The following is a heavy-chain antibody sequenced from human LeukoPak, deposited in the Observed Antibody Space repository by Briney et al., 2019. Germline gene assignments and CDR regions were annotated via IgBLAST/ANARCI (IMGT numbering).Heavy chain of an antibody. V-gene: IGHV4-59*01. CDR2: IYYSGST. CDR3: ARVEYSYGHLGGYYYYMDV. D-gene: IGHD5-18*01. Sequence: SETLSLTCTVSGGSISSYYWSWIRQPPGKGLEWIGYIYYSGSTNYNPSLKSRVTISVDTSKNQFSLKLSSVTAADTAVYYCARVEYSYGHLGGYYYYMDVWGKGTTVTVSS. CDR1: GGSISSYY. J-gene: IGHJ6*03.